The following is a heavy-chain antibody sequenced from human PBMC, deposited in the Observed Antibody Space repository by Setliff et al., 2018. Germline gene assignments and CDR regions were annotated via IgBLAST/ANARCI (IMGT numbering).Heavy chain of an antibody. CDR3: AKFSSVPGSRFFDY. V-gene: IGHV3-23*01. CDR1: GFTFSSSS. Sequence: GSLRLSCVASGFTFSSSSMTWVRQAPGKGLEWVSAINSGGSSTYYADSVKGRFTISRDNSKNTLYLQMNSLRAEDTAIYSCAKFSSVPGSRFFDYWGRGALVTVSS. D-gene: IGHD2-2*01. J-gene: IGHJ4*02. CDR2: INSGGSST.